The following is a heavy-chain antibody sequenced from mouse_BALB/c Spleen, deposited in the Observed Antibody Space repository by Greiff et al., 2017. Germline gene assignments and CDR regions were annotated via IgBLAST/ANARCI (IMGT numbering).Heavy chain of an antibody. Sequence: QVQLQQSGPGLVAPSQSLSITCTVSGFSLTSYGVHWVRQPPGKGLEWLGVIWAGGSTNYNSALMSRLSISKDNSKSQVFLKMNSLQTDDTAMYYCARDLYDGYYEAYWGQGTLVTVSA. CDR1: GFSLTSYG. D-gene: IGHD2-3*01. V-gene: IGHV2-9*02. CDR3: ARDLYDGYYEAY. J-gene: IGHJ3*01. CDR2: IWAGGST.